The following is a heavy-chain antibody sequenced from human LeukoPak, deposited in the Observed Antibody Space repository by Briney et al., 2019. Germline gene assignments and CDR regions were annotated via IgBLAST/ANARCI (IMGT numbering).Heavy chain of an antibody. J-gene: IGHJ4*02. CDR1: GFTFSSYG. CDR3: AREWAARRGDFDY. D-gene: IGHD6-6*01. CDR2: IRYDGSNK. V-gene: IGHV3-30*02. Sequence: GGSLRLSCAASGFTFSSYGMHWVRQAPGKGLEWVAFIRYDGSNKYCADSVKGRFTISRDNSKNTLYLQMNSLRAEDTAVYYCAREWAARRGDFDYWGQGTLVTVSS.